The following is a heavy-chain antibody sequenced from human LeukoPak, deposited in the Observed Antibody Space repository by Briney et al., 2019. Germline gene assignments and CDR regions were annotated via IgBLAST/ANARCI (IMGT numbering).Heavy chain of an antibody. V-gene: IGHV4-4*02. J-gene: IGHJ5*02. Sequence: SETLSLTCAVSGGSISSSNWWSWVRQPPGKGLEWIGEIYHSGSTNYNPSLKSRVTISVDTSKNQFSLKLSSVTAADTAVYYCARRGFDFWSGYYWFDPWGQGTLVTVSS. CDR2: IYHSGST. CDR3: ARRGFDFWSGYYWFDP. CDR1: GGSISSSNW. D-gene: IGHD3-3*01.